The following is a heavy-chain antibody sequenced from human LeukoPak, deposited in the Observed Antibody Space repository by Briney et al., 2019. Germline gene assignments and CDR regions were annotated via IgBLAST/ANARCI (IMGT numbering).Heavy chain of an antibody. Sequence: GESLKISCKGSGYSFTSYRIGWVRQMPGKGLEWMGIIYPGDSDTRYSPSFQGQVTISADKSISTAYLQWSSLKASDTAMYYCARQTPVDTAMVTSMDYWGQGTLVTVSS. CDR3: ARQTPVDTAMVTSMDY. CDR2: IYPGDSDT. D-gene: IGHD5-18*01. J-gene: IGHJ4*02. V-gene: IGHV5-51*01. CDR1: GYSFTSYR.